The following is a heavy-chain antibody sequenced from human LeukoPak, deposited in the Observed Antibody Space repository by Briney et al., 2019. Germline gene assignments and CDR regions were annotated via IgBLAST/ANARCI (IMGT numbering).Heavy chain of an antibody. Sequence: SETLSLTCAVYGGSFSGYYWSWIRQPPGKGLEWIGEINHSGSTNYNPSLKSRVTISVDTSKNQFSLKLSSVTAADPAVYYCARMPYVWGSYRPRNAFDIWGQGTMVTVSS. CDR3: ARMPYVWGSYRPRNAFDI. V-gene: IGHV4-34*01. CDR2: INHSGST. J-gene: IGHJ3*02. CDR1: GGSFSGYY. D-gene: IGHD3-16*02.